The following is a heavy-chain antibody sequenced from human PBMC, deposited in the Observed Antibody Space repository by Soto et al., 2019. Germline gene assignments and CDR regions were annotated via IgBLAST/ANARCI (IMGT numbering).Heavy chain of an antibody. Sequence: EVQLLESGGGLVQPGGSLRLSCAASGFTFSSYAMSWVRQAPGKGLEWVSAISGSGGSTYYADSVKGRFTISRDNSKNTLYLQMNSLIAEDTAVYYCANGFGGWLSRHFDHWGQGTLVTASS. J-gene: IGHJ4*02. V-gene: IGHV3-23*01. CDR2: ISGSGGST. CDR1: GFTFSSYA. CDR3: ANGFGGWLSRHFDH. D-gene: IGHD3-10*01.